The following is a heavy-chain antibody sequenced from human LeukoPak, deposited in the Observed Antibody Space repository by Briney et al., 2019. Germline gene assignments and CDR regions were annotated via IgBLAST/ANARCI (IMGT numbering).Heavy chain of an antibody. V-gene: IGHV1-8*01. Sequence: GASVKVSCKASGYTFTTCDINWVRQATGQGLEWMGWMNPNSGNTGYAQSFQGRVTMTRDTSISTAYMELTNLRSEDTAIYNCTRGSSGRRDYWGQGTLVTVSS. CDR1: GYTFTTCD. J-gene: IGHJ4*02. CDR3: TRGSSGRRDY. D-gene: IGHD6-19*01. CDR2: MNPNSGNT.